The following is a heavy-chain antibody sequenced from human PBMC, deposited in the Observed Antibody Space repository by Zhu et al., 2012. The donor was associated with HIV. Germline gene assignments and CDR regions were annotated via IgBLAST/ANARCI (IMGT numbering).Heavy chain of an antibody. CDR1: GGSISSSTW. CDR2: IYHTGST. J-gene: IGHJ4*02. CDR3: XGRTNGHWILGY. Sequence: QVQLQESGPGLVKPSGTLSLTCAVSGGSISSSTWWTWVRQPPGKGLEWIGEIYHTGSTNYNPSLESRVTISVDKSNNQFSLELTSVTAADTAIYYCXGRTNGHWILGYWGQGTLVTVXS. D-gene: IGHD1-1*01. V-gene: IGHV4-4*02.